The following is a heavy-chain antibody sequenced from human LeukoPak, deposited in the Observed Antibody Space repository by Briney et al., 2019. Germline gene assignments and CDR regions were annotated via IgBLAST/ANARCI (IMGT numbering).Heavy chain of an antibody. CDR1: GFTFSSYG. J-gene: IGHJ4*02. V-gene: IGHV3-30*02. Sequence: GGSLRLSCAASGFTFSSYGMHWVRQAPGKGLEWAAFIRYDGSNKYYADSVKGRFTISRDNSKNTLYLQMNSLRAEDTAVYYCAKVRGQLAPFDYWGQGTLVTVSS. D-gene: IGHD3-10*01. CDR3: AKVRGQLAPFDY. CDR2: IRYDGSNK.